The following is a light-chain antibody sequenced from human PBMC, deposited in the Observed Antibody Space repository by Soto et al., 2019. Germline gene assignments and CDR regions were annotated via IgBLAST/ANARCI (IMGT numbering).Light chain of an antibody. CDR1: QSVLYSPNSKNY. V-gene: IGKV4-1*01. J-gene: IGKJ1*01. Sequence: DIVMTQSPDSLAVSLGERATIKCKSDQSVLYSPNSKNYLAWYQQKLGQPPKLLIYWASTRESGVPARFSGGGSGTDFTLTISNLQAEDVAVYFCQQYYTTPWTFGQGTKVEIK. CDR2: WAS. CDR3: QQYYTTPWT.